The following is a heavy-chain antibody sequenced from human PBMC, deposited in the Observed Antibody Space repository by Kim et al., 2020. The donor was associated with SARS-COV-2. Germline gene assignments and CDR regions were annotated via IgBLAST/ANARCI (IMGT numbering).Heavy chain of an antibody. V-gene: IGHV3-15*01. J-gene: IGHJ3*02. Sequence: APVKGRFTISRDDSKNTLYLQMNSLKTEDTAVYYCTTDSPGTRWLGAFDIWGQGTMVTVSS. D-gene: IGHD1-1*01. CDR3: TTDSPGTRWLGAFDI.